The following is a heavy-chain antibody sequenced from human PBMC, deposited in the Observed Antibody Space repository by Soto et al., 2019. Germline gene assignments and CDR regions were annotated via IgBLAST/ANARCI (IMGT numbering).Heavy chain of an antibody. CDR3: AQLPSRFHH. V-gene: IGHV4-39*01. D-gene: IGHD1-1*01. CDR2: ILYSGST. CDR1: GASVSSSSYY. J-gene: IGHJ5*02. Sequence: QLQLQESGPGLVKPSETLSLTCTVSGASVSSSSYYWGWMRQPPGKGLEWIGSILYSGSTYDNPSLKSLATISSDTPTDQFSPITSSMPDADAAASYYAQLPSRFHHSGQGTPDTDS.